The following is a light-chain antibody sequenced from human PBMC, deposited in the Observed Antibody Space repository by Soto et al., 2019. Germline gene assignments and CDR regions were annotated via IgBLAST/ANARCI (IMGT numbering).Light chain of an antibody. J-gene: IGKJ4*02. CDR3: QQYNNWPPT. Sequence: EIVMTQSPATLSLSPGERVTLSCRASQSVSSNLAWYQQKPGQAPRLLILGASTRATGIPARFRGSGSGTEVTLTISSLQSEDSAVYYCQQYNNWPPTFGGGTKVEIK. V-gene: IGKV3-15*01. CDR1: QSVSSN. CDR2: GAS.